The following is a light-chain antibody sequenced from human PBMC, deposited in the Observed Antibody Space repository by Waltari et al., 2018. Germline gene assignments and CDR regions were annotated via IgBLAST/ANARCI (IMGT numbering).Light chain of an antibody. CDR2: QDN. J-gene: IGLJ2*01. V-gene: IGLV3-1*01. Sequence: SYELIQPPSVSVSPVQPASITCSGDKLGGKYLCWYRQRPGQSPVVVIYQDNKRPSGIPERLSGSNSGNTATLTISGTQAVDEGDYYCQTWDSGSLVFGGGTKLTVL. CDR3: QTWDSGSLV. CDR1: KLGGKY.